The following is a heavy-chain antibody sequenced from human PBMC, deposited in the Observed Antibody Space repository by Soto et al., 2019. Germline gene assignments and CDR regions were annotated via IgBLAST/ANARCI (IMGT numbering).Heavy chain of an antibody. V-gene: IGHV3-30*18. CDR2: ISYDGSNE. CDR3: AKDSHGSSDY. Sequence: GGSLRLSCAASGFTFSSYGMHWVRQAPGKGLEWVAVISYDGSNEYYADSVKGRFTISRDNSKNTLYLQMNSLRAEDTAVYYCAKDSHGSSDYWGQGTLVTVSS. D-gene: IGHD2-2*01. J-gene: IGHJ4*02. CDR1: GFTFSSYG.